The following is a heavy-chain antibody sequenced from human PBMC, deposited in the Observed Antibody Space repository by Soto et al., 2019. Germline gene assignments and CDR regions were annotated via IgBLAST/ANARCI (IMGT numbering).Heavy chain of an antibody. D-gene: IGHD1-26*01. CDR2: IGYSGAT. CDR3: ARGGATVKWFAP. V-gene: IGHV4-31*03. CDR1: GGSITSAGSF. J-gene: IGHJ5*02. Sequence: SETLSLTCTVSGGSITSAGSFLSWIRQHPGKGPEWIAFIGYSGATSYNPSLESRVTISVDTSKSQFSLNLRSVNADDTAVYYCARGGATVKWFAPWGKGTLFTVSS.